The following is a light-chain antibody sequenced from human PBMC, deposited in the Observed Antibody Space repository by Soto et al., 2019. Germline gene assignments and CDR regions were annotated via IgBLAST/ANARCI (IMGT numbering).Light chain of an antibody. J-gene: IGLJ3*02. V-gene: IGLV2-14*01. CDR1: SSDVGAYNY. CDR3: SSSTSGSTWV. Sequence: QSALTQPASVSGSPGQSITISCTGTSSDVGAYNYVSWYQQHPGKAPKLMVYEVSNRPSGVSNRFSGSKSGNTASLTISGLQAEDAGDYYCSSSTSGSTWVFGGGTKLTVL. CDR2: EVS.